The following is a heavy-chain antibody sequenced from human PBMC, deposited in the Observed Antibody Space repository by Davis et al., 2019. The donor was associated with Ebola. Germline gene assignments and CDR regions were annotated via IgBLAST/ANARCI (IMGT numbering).Heavy chain of an antibody. CDR3: ARGGQGVGAGRWLDP. J-gene: IGHJ5*02. Sequence: MPSETLSLTCAVYGGSFSGYYWSWIRRPPGKGLEWIGEINHSGSTNYNPSLKSRVTISVDTSKNQFSLKLTSVTPADTAVYYCARGGQGVGAGRWLDPWGQGNLVIVSS. CDR2: INHSGST. CDR1: GGSFSGYY. D-gene: IGHD1-26*01. V-gene: IGHV4-34*01.